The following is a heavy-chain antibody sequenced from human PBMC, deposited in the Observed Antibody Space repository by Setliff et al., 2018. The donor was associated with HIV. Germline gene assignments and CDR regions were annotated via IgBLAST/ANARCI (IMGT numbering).Heavy chain of an antibody. Sequence: SVKVSCKASGGTFSTYGLSWVRQAPGQGLEWMGGIIPLFDTSNYAQKFQGRVTMTTDTSTRTAYMERGNLRSDDTAVYYCARRGYSYDTSGYYYYFDYWGQGTLVTVSS. J-gene: IGHJ4*02. D-gene: IGHD3-22*01. CDR2: IIPLFDTS. V-gene: IGHV1-69*05. CDR3: ARRGYSYDTSGYYYYFDY. CDR1: GGTFSTYG.